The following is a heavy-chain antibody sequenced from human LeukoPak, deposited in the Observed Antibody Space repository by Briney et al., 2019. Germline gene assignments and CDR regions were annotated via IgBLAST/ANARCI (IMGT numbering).Heavy chain of an antibody. CDR1: GGSFSGYY. Sequence: PSETLSLTCAVYGGSFSGYYWSWIRQPPGKGLEWIGEINHSGSTNYNPSLKSRVTISVDMSKNQFSLKLSSVTAADTAVYYCARDILTGPSDYWGQGTLVTVSS. CDR3: ARDILTGPSDY. J-gene: IGHJ4*02. V-gene: IGHV4-34*01. D-gene: IGHD3-9*01. CDR2: INHSGST.